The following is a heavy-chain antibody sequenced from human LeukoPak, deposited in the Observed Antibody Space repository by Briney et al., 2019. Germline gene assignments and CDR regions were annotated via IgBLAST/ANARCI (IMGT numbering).Heavy chain of an antibody. D-gene: IGHD2-2*01. CDR2: IRGTDGKT. CDR1: GFTFSTYA. Sequence: PGGSPRLSCAASGFTFSTYAMNWVRQAPGKGLEWVSRIRGTDGKTFYADSVKGRFTISRDNSKNTLYLQMNNLRAEDTALYYCAKKGCSTSGCPASFDYWGQGTLVTVS. V-gene: IGHV3-23*01. J-gene: IGHJ4*02. CDR3: AKKGCSTSGCPASFDY.